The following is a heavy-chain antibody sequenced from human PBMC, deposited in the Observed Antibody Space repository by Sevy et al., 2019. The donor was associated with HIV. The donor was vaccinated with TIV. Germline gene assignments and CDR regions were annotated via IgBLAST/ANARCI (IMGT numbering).Heavy chain of an antibody. J-gene: IGHJ6*02. CDR3: ARLTTRPTSDLYGMDV. V-gene: IGHV1-2*02. CDR2: INPNSGVT. D-gene: IGHD4-17*01. CDR1: GYMFTDYY. Sequence: ASVKVSCKASGYMFTDYYIHWVRQAPGQGLEWMAWINPNSGVTNYAQRFQGEVTVTSDTSLNTAYMELRRLRSDDTAIYYCARLTTRPTSDLYGMDVWGQWTTVTVSS.